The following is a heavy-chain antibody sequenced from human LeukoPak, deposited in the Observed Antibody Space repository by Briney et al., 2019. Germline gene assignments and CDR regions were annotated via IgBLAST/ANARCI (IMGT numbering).Heavy chain of an antibody. Sequence: ASVKVSCKASGYTFTSYGISWVRQAPGQGLEWMGWISVYNGNTNYAQKFQGRVTMTTDTSTGTAYMELRSLRSDDTAVYYCARDAQVRYDSSGYPDYWGQGTLVTVSS. J-gene: IGHJ4*02. CDR1: GYTFTSYG. CDR2: ISVYNGNT. D-gene: IGHD3-22*01. CDR3: ARDAQVRYDSSGYPDY. V-gene: IGHV1-18*01.